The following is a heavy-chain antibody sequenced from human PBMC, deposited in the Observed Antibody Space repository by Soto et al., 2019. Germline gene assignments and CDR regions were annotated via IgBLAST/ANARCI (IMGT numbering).Heavy chain of an antibody. D-gene: IGHD6-19*01. V-gene: IGHV4-39*01. Sequence: SETLSLTCTVSGGSISSSSYYWGWIRQPPGKGLEWIGSIYYSGSTYYNPSLKSRVTISVDTSKNQFSLKLSSVTAADTAVYYCARHIAVAGAYYYYYGMDVWGQGTTVTVSS. CDR2: IYYSGST. CDR1: GGSISSSSYY. CDR3: ARHIAVAGAYYYYYGMDV. J-gene: IGHJ6*02.